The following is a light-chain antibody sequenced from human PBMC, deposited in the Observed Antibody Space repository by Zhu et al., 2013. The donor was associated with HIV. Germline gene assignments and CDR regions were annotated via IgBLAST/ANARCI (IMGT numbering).Light chain of an antibody. CDR1: RSNIGSNT. J-gene: IGLJ2*01. V-gene: IGLV1-44*01. CDR2: SND. CDR3: AAWDDSLSGVV. Sequence: QSMLTQPPSASGTPGQRVTISCSGSRSNIGSNTVNWYQQVPGTAPKVLIYSNDQRPSGVPDRISGSKSGTSASLAISGLQSEDEADYYCAAWDDSLSGVVFGGGTKLTVL.